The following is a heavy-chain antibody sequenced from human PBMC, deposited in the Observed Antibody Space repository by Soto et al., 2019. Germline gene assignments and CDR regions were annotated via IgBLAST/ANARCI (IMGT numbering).Heavy chain of an antibody. CDR2: IYYSGST. J-gene: IGHJ2*01. CDR1: GGSISSYY. D-gene: IGHD3-10*01. Sequence: SETLSLTCTVSGGSISSYYWSWIRQPPGKGLEWIGYIYYSGSTNYNPSLKSRVTISVDTSKNQFSLKLSSVTAADTAVYYCARLGLWPLYWYFDLWGRGTLVTVSS. V-gene: IGHV4-59*08. CDR3: ARLGLWPLYWYFDL.